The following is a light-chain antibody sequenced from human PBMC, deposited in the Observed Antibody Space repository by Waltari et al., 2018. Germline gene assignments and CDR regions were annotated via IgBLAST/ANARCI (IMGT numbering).Light chain of an antibody. CDR2: AAS. CDR3: QQSYTLPYT. Sequence: DVQVTQSPHYLSASVGDRVTITCRASQSIRGQLNGYQHKPGKGPTLLIYAASSLQDGVPSRFSDTRSETVLSLTISSPQHVASATYYCQQSYTLPYTFGQGTKLE. J-gene: IGKJ2*01. CDR1: QSIRGQ. V-gene: IGKV1-39*01.